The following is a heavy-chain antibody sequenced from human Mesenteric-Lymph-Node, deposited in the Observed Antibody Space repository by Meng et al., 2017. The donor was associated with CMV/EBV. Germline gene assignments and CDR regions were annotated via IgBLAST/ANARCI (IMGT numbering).Heavy chain of an antibody. CDR1: GFIFTTYG. CDR3: ARRGESGIYSLDY. J-gene: IGHJ4*02. Sequence: AAGFIFTTYGIHWVRQAPGKGLEWVAFIRSDGSNTHYEEYLKGRFTISRDNSKNTVYLEVNSLRSEDTAVYYCARRGESGIYSLDYWGQGTLVTVSS. V-gene: IGHV3-30*02. CDR2: IRSDGSNT. D-gene: IGHD1-26*01.